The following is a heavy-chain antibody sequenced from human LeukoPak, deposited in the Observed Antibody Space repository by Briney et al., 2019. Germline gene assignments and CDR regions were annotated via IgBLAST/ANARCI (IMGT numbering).Heavy chain of an antibody. CDR2: ITVNNGYT. CDR1: GYTFTSHG. Sequence: GASVKVSCKAAGYTFTSHGFIWLRQAPGQGLEWMGWITVNNGYTKYAQELQGRVTMTTDTSTSTAYMELRSLRSDDTAVYYCAREGGSGSYSAFDIWGQGTLVTVSS. V-gene: IGHV1-18*01. J-gene: IGHJ3*02. D-gene: IGHD3-10*01. CDR3: AREGGSGSYSAFDI.